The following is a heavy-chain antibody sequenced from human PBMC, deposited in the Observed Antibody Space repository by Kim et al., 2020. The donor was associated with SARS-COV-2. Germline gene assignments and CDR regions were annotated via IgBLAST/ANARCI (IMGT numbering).Heavy chain of an antibody. J-gene: IGHJ5*02. CDR1: GYTFTSYG. D-gene: IGHD2-2*01. CDR2: ISAYNGNT. CDR3: ARVFLVVVPAAIRRWFDP. V-gene: IGHV1-18*01. Sequence: ASVKVSCKASGYTFTSYGISWVRQAPGQGLEWMGWISAYNGNTNYAQKLQGRVTMTTDTSTSTAYMELRSLRSDDTAVYYCARVFLVVVPAAIRRWFDPWGQGTLVTVSS.